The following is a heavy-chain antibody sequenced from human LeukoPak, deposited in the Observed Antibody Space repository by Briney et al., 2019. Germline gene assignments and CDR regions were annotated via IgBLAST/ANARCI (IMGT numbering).Heavy chain of an antibody. CDR3: ATSPPDFWSGYYLFDY. CDR1: GFTFSSYA. D-gene: IGHD3-3*01. V-gene: IGHV3-23*01. Sequence: GGSLRLSCEASGFTFSSYAMSWVRQAPGKGLEWVSAISGSGGSTYYADSVKGRFTISRDNSKNTLYLQMNSLRAEDTAVYYCATSPPDFWSGYYLFDYWGQGTLVTVSS. CDR2: ISGSGGST. J-gene: IGHJ4*02.